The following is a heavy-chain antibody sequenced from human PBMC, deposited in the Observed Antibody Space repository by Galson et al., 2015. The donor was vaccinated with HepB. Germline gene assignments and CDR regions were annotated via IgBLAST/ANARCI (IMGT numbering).Heavy chain of an antibody. J-gene: IGHJ4*02. CDR2: MVVGGGNT. D-gene: IGHD3-3*01. CDR1: GFTFSNSA. Sequence: SVKVSCKASGFTFSNSAVQWVRQARGQGLEWIGWMVVGGGNTNYAQHFQGRVTITRDMSTSTAYMEVTSLRSEDTAVYYCASIRPGWSGYLGFDYWGQGTLVTVSS. V-gene: IGHV1-58*01. CDR3: ASIRPGWSGYLGFDY.